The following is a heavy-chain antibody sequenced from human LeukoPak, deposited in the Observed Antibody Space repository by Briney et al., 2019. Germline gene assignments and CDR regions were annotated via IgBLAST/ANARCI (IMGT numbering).Heavy chain of an antibody. CDR1: GFTVSINS. Sequence: GGSLRLSCTVSGFTVSINSMSWVRQAPGKGLEWVANIKQDGSEKYYVDSVKGRFTISRDNAKNSLYLQMNSLRAEDTAVYYCARDQTPYYWGQGTLVTVSS. CDR3: ARDQTPYY. J-gene: IGHJ4*02. CDR2: IKQDGSEK. V-gene: IGHV3-7*01.